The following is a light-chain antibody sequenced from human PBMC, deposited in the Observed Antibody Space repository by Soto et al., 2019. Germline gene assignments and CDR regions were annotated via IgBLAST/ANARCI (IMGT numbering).Light chain of an antibody. Sequence: SVLAQPASVSGSPGQSITISCTGTSSDVGGCNYVSWYQQHPGKAPKLMIYDVSNRPSGVSNRFSGSKSGNTASLTISGLQAEDEADYYCSSYTSSRYVFGTGTKVTVL. CDR3: SSYTSSRYV. CDR2: DVS. CDR1: SSDVGGCNY. V-gene: IGLV2-14*01. J-gene: IGLJ1*01.